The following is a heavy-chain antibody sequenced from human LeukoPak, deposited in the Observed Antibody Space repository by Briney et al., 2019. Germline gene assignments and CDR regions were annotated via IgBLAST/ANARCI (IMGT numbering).Heavy chain of an antibody. CDR1: GGSISSYY. Sequence: PSETLSLTCTVSGGSISSYYWSWIRQPPGKGLEWIGYIYYSGSTNYNPSLKSRVTISVDTSNNQCSLKLSSVTAADTAVYYCARARYDSSGYYWIFDYWGQGTLVTVSS. J-gene: IGHJ4*02. D-gene: IGHD3-22*01. CDR3: ARARYDSSGYYWIFDY. CDR2: IYYSGST. V-gene: IGHV4-59*08.